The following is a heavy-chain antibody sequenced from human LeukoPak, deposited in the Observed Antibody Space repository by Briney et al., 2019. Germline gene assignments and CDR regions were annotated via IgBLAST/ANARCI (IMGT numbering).Heavy chain of an antibody. D-gene: IGHD5-18*01. Sequence: SETLSLTCTISGDSFRSGFYWAWIRQPPGKGLEWIGSIDHSGNIYYNASLKSRVTMSVDTSMNQFSLRLSSVTAADTAVFYCAREQEDSYGSFLFDYWGQGTLVTVSS. J-gene: IGHJ4*02. CDR2: IDHSGNI. CDR1: GDSFRSGFY. CDR3: AREQEDSYGSFLFDY. V-gene: IGHV4-38-2*02.